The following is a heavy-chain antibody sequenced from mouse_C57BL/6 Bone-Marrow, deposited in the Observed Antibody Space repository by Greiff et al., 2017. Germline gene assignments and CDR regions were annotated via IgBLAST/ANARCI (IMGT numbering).Heavy chain of an antibody. D-gene: IGHD2-1*01. Sequence: VQLKQPGAELVRPGASVKLSCTASGFNIKDYYINWVKQRPEQGLEWIGWIDPEIGGTKYAAKFQGKAPITVDTSSNTAYLQLSSLTSEDTAVYYCSSFYGNSFDFWGQGTPLTVSS. CDR1: GFNIKDYY. J-gene: IGHJ2*01. V-gene: IGHV14-4*01. CDR3: SSFYGNSFDF. CDR2: IDPEIGGT.